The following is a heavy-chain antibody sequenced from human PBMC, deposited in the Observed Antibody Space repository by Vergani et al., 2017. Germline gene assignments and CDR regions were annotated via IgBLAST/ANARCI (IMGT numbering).Heavy chain of an antibody. V-gene: IGHV4-38-2*01. CDR3: ARHRGDNDRGGMDV. D-gene: IGHD2-21*02. CDR1: GYSISSTYY. CDR2: IYHSGST. J-gene: IGHJ6*02. Sequence: QAQLQESGPGLVKPSETLSLTCAVSGYSISSTYYWGWIRQPPGKGLEWIGSIYHSGSTYNNPSLKSRVTISVDTSKNQFSLKLSSVTAADTAVYYCARHRGDNDRGGMDVWGQGTTVTVSS.